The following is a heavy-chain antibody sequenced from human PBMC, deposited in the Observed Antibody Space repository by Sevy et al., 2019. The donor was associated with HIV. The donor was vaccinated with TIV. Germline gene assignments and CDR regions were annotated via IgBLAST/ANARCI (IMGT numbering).Heavy chain of an antibody. V-gene: IGHV3-7*01. D-gene: IGHD1-7*01. CDR3: ARDDGNYYFHY. Sequence: GGSLRLSCAASGFTFSKYWMGWVRQAPGKGLEWVANIKQDAGQKYDVDFVKGRFTISRDNAKNSLYLQMNSLRAEDTAVYFCARDDGNYYFHYWGQGTLVTVSS. CDR1: GFTFSKYW. J-gene: IGHJ4*02. CDR2: IKQDAGQK.